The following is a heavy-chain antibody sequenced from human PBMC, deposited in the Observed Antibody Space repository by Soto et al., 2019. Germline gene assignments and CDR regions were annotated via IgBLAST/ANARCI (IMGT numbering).Heavy chain of an antibody. V-gene: IGHV4-59*01. J-gene: IGHJ6*02. D-gene: IGHD3-22*01. CDR2: IYYSGST. CDR3: ARVRSSYYDSSGPGYYYYGMDV. Sequence: SETLSLTCTVPGGSISSYYWSWIRQPPGKGLEWIGYIYYSGSTNYNPSLKSRVTISVDTSKNQFSLKLSSVTAADTAVYYCARVRSSYYDSSGPGYYYYGMDVWGQGTTVTVSS. CDR1: GGSISSYY.